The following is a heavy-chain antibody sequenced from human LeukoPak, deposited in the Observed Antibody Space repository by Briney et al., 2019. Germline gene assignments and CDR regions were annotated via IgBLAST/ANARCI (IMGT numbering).Heavy chain of an antibody. Sequence: ASVKVSLTASGYTFTSYGISWVRQAPGQGLEWMGWISAYNGNTNYAQKLQGRVTMTTDTSTSTAYMELRGLRSDDTAVYDCARRNFETAEIDYWGQGTLVTVSS. V-gene: IGHV1-18*01. CDR3: ARRNFETAEIDY. D-gene: IGHD1-1*01. J-gene: IGHJ4*02. CDR1: GYTFTSYG. CDR2: ISAYNGNT.